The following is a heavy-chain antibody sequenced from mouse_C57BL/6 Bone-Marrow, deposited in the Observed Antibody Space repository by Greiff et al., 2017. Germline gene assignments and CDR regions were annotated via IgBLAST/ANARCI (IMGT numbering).Heavy chain of an antibody. CDR2: ISSGGDYI. D-gene: IGHD2-2*01. CDR3: TRDYGYGWFAY. CDR1: GFTFSSYA. J-gene: IGHJ3*01. V-gene: IGHV5-9-1*02. Sequence: EVKLMESGEGLVKPGGSLKLSCAASGFTFSSYAMSWVRQTPEKRLEWVAYISSGGDYIYYADTVKGRFTIPRDHARNTLFLQMSSLKSEDTAMYYCTRDYGYGWFAYWGQGTLVTVSA.